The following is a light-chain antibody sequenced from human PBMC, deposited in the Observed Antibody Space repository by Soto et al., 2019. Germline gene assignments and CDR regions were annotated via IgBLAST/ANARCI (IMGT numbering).Light chain of an antibody. CDR2: GAT. Sequence: EIVMTQSPATLSVSAGERVTLXXRASQSVSTRLAWYQHKPGQSPRVXISGATTGATGIPPRFSASGAGTDFTLTVNSLQSEDIAVYYCQQYHNWPVTFGGGTKVDIK. CDR1: QSVSTR. J-gene: IGKJ4*01. CDR3: QQYHNWPVT. V-gene: IGKV3-15*01.